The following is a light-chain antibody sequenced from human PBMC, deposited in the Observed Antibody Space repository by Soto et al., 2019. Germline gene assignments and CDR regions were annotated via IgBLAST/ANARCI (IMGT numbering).Light chain of an antibody. CDR3: QQRNNWPPVT. J-gene: IGKJ4*01. Sequence: EIVMTQSPATLSVSPGERATLSCRASQSVSSNLAWYQQKPGQAPRLLIYDASNRATGIPARLSGSGSGTDFTLTISSLEPEDFAVYYCQQRNNWPPVTFGGGTKVDIK. CDR1: QSVSSN. V-gene: IGKV3-11*01. CDR2: DAS.